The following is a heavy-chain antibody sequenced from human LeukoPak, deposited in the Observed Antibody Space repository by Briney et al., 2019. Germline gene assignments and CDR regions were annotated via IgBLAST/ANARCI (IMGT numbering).Heavy chain of an antibody. CDR3: ARDTYYYDSSYASH. V-gene: IGHV3-48*01. J-gene: IGHJ4*02. CDR2: ISSSSATI. CDR1: GFSLSAYN. Sequence: PGGSLRLSCEGSGFSLSAYNMNWVRQAPGKGLESVSYISSSSATIFYADSVKGRFTISRDNAKNSLYLQMNSLRPEDTAVYYCARDTYYYDSSYASHWGQGTLVTVSS. D-gene: IGHD3-22*01.